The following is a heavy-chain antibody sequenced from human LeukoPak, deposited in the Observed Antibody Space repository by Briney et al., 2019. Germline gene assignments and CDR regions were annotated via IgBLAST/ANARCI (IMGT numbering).Heavy chain of an antibody. V-gene: IGHV3-48*03. CDR1: GFTFSSYA. Sequence: GGSLRLSCAVSGFTFSSYAMSWVRQAPGKGLEWFSYITSGGGTIYYADSVKGRFTISRDNAKNSLYLQMNSLRADDTATYYCARGFNYAFDYWGQGTLVTVSS. CDR3: ARGFNYAFDY. J-gene: IGHJ4*02. CDR2: ITSGGGTI. D-gene: IGHD2-2*01.